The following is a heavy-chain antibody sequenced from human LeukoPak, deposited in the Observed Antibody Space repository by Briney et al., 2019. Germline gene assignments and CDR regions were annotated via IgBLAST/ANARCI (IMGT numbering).Heavy chain of an antibody. V-gene: IGHV1-8*02. CDR2: INPNSGGT. CDR3: ARSLSGGFDY. J-gene: IGHJ4*02. D-gene: IGHD2-15*01. Sequence: GASVKVSCKASGYTFTSYGISWVRQAPGQGLEWMGWINPNSGGTNYAQKFQGRVTMTRNTSISTAYMELSSLRSEDTAVYYCARSLSGGFDYWGQGTLVTVSS. CDR1: GYTFTSYG.